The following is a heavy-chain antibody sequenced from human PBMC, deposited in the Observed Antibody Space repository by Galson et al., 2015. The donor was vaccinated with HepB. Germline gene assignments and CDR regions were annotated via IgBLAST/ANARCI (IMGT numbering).Heavy chain of an antibody. Sequence: SLRLSCAASGFTFSSYAMSWVRQAPGKGLEWVSAISGSGGSTYYADSVKGRFTISRDNSKNTLYLQMNSLRAEDTAVYYCAKGDPTLMRGVSAGWFDPWGQGTLVTVSS. CDR2: ISGSGGST. J-gene: IGHJ5*02. CDR1: GFTFSSYA. V-gene: IGHV3-23*01. CDR3: AKGDPTLMRGVSAGWFDP. D-gene: IGHD3-16*01.